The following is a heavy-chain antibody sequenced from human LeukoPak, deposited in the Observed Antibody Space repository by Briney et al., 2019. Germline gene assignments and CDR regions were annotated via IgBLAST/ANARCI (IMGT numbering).Heavy chain of an antibody. CDR2: ISAYNGNT. J-gene: IGHJ5*02. Sequence: GASAKVSCKASGYTFTGYYMHWVRQAPGQGLEWMGWISAYNGNTNYAQKLQGRVTMTTDTSTSTAYMELRSLRSDDTAVYYCARDSPLLLWFGESEARFDPWGQGTLVTVSS. D-gene: IGHD3-10*01. CDR1: GYTFTGYY. V-gene: IGHV1-18*04. CDR3: ARDSPLLLWFGESEARFDP.